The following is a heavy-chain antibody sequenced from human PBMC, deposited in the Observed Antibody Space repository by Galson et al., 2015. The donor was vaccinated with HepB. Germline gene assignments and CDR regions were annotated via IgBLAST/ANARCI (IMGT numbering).Heavy chain of an antibody. CDR2: IWYDGSNK. CDR1: GFIFSNYG. Sequence: SLRLSCAASGFIFSNYGMHGVRQAPGKGLEWVAVIWYDGSNKYYADSVKGRFTISRDNSKNMLYLQMNSLRAEDTAVYYCAGFIVPAAMYLDPWGQGTLVTVSS. V-gene: IGHV3-33*01. D-gene: IGHD2-2*01. J-gene: IGHJ5*02. CDR3: AGFIVPAAMYLDP.